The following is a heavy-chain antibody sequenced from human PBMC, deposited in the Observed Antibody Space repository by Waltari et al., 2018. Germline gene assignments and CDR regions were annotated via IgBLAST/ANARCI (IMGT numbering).Heavy chain of an antibody. CDR2: ISSSSSTI. J-gene: IGHJ4*02. Sequence: EVQLVESGGGLVQPGGSLRLSCAASGFTFSSYSMNWVRQAPGKGLEWVSYISSSSSTIYYADSVKGRFTISRDNAKNSLYLQMNSLRAEDTAVYYCARVSAPWTEVRGIDYWGQGTLVTVSS. D-gene: IGHD3-10*01. CDR1: GFTFSSYS. V-gene: IGHV3-48*01. CDR3: ARVSAPWTEVRGIDY.